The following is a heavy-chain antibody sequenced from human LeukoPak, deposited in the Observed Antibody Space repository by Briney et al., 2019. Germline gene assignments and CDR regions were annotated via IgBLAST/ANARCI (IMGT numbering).Heavy chain of an antibody. J-gene: IGHJ5*01. V-gene: IGHV4-39*01. Sequence: PSETLSVTCTVSGGSITTIPYNWGWIRQPPGKGLEWIGTISYAGTTYYEPSLKSRVTMSIDTSKNQFSLNLNSATAADTAVYYCARHPTGYPNWFDSWGQGTWSSSPQ. CDR3: ARHPTGYPNWFDS. CDR2: ISYAGTT. D-gene: IGHD3-9*01. CDR1: GGSITTIPYN.